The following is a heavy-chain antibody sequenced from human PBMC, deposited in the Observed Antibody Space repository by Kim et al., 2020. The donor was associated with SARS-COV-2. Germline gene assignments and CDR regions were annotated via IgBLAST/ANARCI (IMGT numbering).Heavy chain of an antibody. Sequence: ASVKVSCKASGYTFTSYDINWVRQATGQGLEWMGWMNPNSGNTGYAQKFQGRVTMTRNTSISTAYMELSSLRSEDTAVYYCARWSRFGELSRVVTRPGWYFDLWGRGTLVTVSS. J-gene: IGHJ2*01. D-gene: IGHD3-10*01. CDR3: ARWSRFGELSRVVTRPGWYFDL. V-gene: IGHV1-8*01. CDR2: MNPNSGNT. CDR1: GYTFTSYD.